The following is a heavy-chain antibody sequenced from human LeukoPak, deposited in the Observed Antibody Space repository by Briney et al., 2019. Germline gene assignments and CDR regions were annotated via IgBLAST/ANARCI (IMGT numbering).Heavy chain of an antibody. CDR1: GFIFSGSW. CDR2: IKKDGSEK. CDR3: TTDTWYSAGH. J-gene: IGHJ4*02. Sequence: GGSLRLSCTASGFIFSGSWMAWLRQAPGKGLEWVAIIKKDGSEKYYVDSMKGRFTISRDNAKNSLFLQMNSLRAEDTAIYYCTTDTWYSAGHWGQGTLVTVSS. V-gene: IGHV3-7*03. D-gene: IGHD2-15*01.